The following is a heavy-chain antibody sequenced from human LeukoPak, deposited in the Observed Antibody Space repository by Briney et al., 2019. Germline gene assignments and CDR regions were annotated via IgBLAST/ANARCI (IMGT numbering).Heavy chain of an antibody. V-gene: IGHV3-7*01. CDR1: GFTFGSYW. CDR2: IKQDGSEK. CDR3: ARDRAGAEDAFDI. J-gene: IGHJ3*02. Sequence: PGGSLRLSCAASGFTFGSYWMSWVRQAPGKGLEWVANIKQDGSEKYYVDSVKGRFTISRDNAKNSLYLQMNSLRAEDTAVYYCARDRAGAEDAFDIWGQGTMVTVSS. D-gene: IGHD3-10*01.